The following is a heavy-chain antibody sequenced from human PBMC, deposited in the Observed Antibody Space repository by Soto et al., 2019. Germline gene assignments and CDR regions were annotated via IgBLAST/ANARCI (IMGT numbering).Heavy chain of an antibody. V-gene: IGHV3-66*01. Sequence: EVQLVESGGGLVQPGGSLRLSCAASGFTVSSNYMSWVRQAPGKGLEWVSVIYSGGSTYYADSVKGKFTISRDNSKNTLYLQMNSLRAADTAVYYCARDRIPTGMDVWGRGTTVTVSS. J-gene: IGHJ6*02. CDR1: GFTVSSNY. CDR3: ARDRIPTGMDV. CDR2: IYSGGST.